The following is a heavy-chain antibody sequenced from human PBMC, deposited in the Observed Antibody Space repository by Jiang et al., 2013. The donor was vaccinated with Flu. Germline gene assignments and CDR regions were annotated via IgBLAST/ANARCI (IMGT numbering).Heavy chain of an antibody. CDR1: GFTFSNYA. V-gene: IGHV3-23*01. CDR2: ITGSGVRT. Sequence: QLLESGGGVVQPGRSLRLSCAASGFTFSNYAMTWVRQAPGKGLEWVSGITGSGVRTFYAESVKGRFTISRDNARDTLYVQMNSLRVEDTAVYYCTKRDYSDTTNYSPFHDSWGQETLVTVSS. D-gene: IGHD3-22*01. CDR3: TKRDYSDTTNYSPFHDS. J-gene: IGHJ4*02.